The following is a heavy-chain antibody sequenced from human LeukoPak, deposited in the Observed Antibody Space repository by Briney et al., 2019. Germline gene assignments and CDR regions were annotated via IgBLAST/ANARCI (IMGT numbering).Heavy chain of an antibody. D-gene: IGHD6-19*01. CDR3: ARVNTPGGSGWYLDY. J-gene: IGHJ4*02. CDR2: INPSGGST. CDR1: GYTFTCYY. V-gene: IGHV1-46*01. Sequence: ASVKVSCKASGYTFTCYYMHWVRQAPGQGLEWMGIINPSGGSTSYAQKFQGRVTMTRDTSTSTVYMELSSLRSEDTAVYYCARVNTPGGSGWYLDYWGQGTLVTVSS.